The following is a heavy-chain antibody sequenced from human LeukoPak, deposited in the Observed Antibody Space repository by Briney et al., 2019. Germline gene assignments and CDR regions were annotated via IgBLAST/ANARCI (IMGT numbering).Heavy chain of an antibody. Sequence: PSETLSLTCAVYGGSFSGYYWSWIRQPPGKGLEWIGEINHSGSTNYNPSLKSRVTISVDTSKNQFSLKLSSVTAADTAVYHCARGRYTVVTPLRYFQHWGQGTLVTVSS. D-gene: IGHD4-23*01. J-gene: IGHJ1*01. CDR2: INHSGST. CDR3: ARGRYTVVTPLRYFQH. CDR1: GGSFSGYY. V-gene: IGHV4-34*01.